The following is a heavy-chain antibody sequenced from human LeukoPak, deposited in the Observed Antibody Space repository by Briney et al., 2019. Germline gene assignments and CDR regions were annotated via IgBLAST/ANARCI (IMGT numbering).Heavy chain of an antibody. Sequence: PGGSLRLSCAASGFTFSDYYMSWIRQAPGKGLEWVSYIGSSGSTIYYADSVKGRFTISRDNAKNSLYLQMNSLRAEDTAVYYCARLDIVVVPAATPHNWFDPWGQGTLVTVSS. J-gene: IGHJ5*02. CDR1: GFTFSDYY. CDR2: IGSSGSTI. V-gene: IGHV3-11*04. CDR3: ARLDIVVVPAATPHNWFDP. D-gene: IGHD2-2*03.